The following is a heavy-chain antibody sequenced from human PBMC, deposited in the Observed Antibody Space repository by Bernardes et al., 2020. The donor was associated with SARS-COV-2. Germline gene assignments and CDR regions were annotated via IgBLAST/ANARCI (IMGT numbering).Heavy chain of an antibody. J-gene: IGHJ6*02. CDR1: GYSFPTNW. V-gene: IGHV5-51*01. D-gene: IGHD3-3*01. CDR2: IYPDDSDT. CDR3: ARTNYDFWSDYYPGMDV. Sequence: GESLKISCKGSGYSFPTNWIGWVRQMPGKGLEWMGIIYPDDSDTRYSPAFQVRVTISADKSTSATFLHWSNLEASDTATYFCARTNYDFWSDYYPGMDVWGQGTTVTVSS.